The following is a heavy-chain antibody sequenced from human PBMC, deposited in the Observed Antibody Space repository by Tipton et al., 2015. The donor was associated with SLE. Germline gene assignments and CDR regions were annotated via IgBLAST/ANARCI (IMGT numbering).Heavy chain of an antibody. Sequence: QLVQSGPEVKKPGSSVKVSCKASGGTYSSYAISWVRQAPGQGLEWMGGIIPLFGTTNYAQTFRGRITITTDESTITAYMELSSLRSEDTAVYYCASCPDILTGPFDYWGQGTLVTVSS. CDR2: IIPLFGTT. D-gene: IGHD3-9*01. CDR1: GGTYSSYA. J-gene: IGHJ4*02. V-gene: IGHV1-69*05. CDR3: ASCPDILTGPFDY.